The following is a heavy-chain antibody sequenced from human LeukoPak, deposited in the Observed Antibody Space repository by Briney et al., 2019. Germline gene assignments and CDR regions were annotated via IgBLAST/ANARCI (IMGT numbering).Heavy chain of an antibody. V-gene: IGHV1-18*01. Sequence: APVIVSCKASGYTFTTYLERGVRQVLGQGLKRMGWIRGHNSNTDYSQKFKDRVTLTTDTSTSTAYMELRSLTSDDTDIYYCERMWADFRLVCDFWGQGTLVTVSP. D-gene: IGHD3-3*01. J-gene: IGHJ4*02. CDR1: GYTFTTYL. CDR2: IRGHNSNT. CDR3: ERMWADFRLVCDF.